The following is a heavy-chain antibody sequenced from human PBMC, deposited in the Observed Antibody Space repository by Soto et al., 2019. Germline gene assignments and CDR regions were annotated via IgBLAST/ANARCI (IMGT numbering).Heavy chain of an antibody. V-gene: IGHV5-51*01. CDR3: ARPLRYFDWSDAFDI. CDR2: IYPGDSDT. J-gene: IGHJ3*02. D-gene: IGHD3-9*01. CDR1: GYSFTSYW. Sequence: ESLKIPWKGSGYSFTSYWIRCVRQMPGKGLEWMGIIYPGDSDTRYSPSFQGQVTTSADKSISTAYLQWSSLKASDTAMYYCARPLRYFDWSDAFDIWGQGTMVTVS.